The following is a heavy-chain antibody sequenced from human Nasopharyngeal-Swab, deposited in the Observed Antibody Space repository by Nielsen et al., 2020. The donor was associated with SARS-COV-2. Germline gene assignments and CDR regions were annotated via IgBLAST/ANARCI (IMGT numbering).Heavy chain of an antibody. CDR2: IDPSGGST. J-gene: IGHJ6*02. D-gene: IGHD3-3*01. Sequence: ASVKVSCKASGYTFTHYYMHWVRQAPGQGLEWMGIIDPSGGSTSYAQKFQGRVTMTRDTSTSTVYMEMSSLRAEDTAVYYCARDGLDYDFWSAYFMDVWGQGTTVTVSS. V-gene: IGHV1-46*01. CDR1: GYTFTHYY. CDR3: ARDGLDYDFWSAYFMDV.